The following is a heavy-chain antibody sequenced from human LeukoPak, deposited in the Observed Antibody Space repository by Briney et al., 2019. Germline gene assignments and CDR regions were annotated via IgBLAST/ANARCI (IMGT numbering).Heavy chain of an antibody. J-gene: IGHJ5*02. CDR2: ISSSSSYI. D-gene: IGHD5-24*01. Sequence: GGSLRLSCAASGFAFSSYSMNWVRQAPGKGLEWVSSISSSSSYIYYADSVKGRFTISRDNAKNSLYLQMNSLRAEDTAVYYCARDEMGTWFDPWGQGTLVTVSS. V-gene: IGHV3-21*01. CDR1: GFAFSSYS. CDR3: ARDEMGTWFDP.